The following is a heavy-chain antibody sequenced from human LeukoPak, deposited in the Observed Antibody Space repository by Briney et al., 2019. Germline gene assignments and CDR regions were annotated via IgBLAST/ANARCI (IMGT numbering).Heavy chain of an antibody. CDR2: ISHDGSNK. CDR3: ARDPSHTLFDY. Sequence: GGSLRLSCAASGFIFSSCGMHWVRQAPGKGLEWVALISHDGSNKFYGVSVKGRFTISRDNSNNTLYLQMNSLRAEDTAVYYCARDPSHTLFDYWGQGTLVTVSS. V-gene: IGHV3-30*03. CDR1: GFIFSSCG. J-gene: IGHJ4*02.